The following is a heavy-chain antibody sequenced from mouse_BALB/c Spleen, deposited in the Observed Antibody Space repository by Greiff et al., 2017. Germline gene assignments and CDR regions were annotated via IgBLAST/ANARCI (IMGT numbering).Heavy chain of an antibody. CDR1: GFNIKDYY. J-gene: IGHJ2*01. Sequence: DVKLQESGAELVRPGALVKLSCKASGFNIKDYYMHWVKQRPAQGLEWIGWIDPENGNTIYDPKFQGKASITADTSSNTAYLQLSSLTSEDTAVYYCANGVQGYFDYWGQGTTLTVSS. V-gene: IGHV14-1*02. CDR2: IDPENGNT. CDR3: ANGVQGYFDY.